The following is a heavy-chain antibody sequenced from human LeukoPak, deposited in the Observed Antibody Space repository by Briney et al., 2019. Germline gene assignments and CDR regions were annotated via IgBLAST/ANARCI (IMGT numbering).Heavy chain of an antibody. CDR1: GYTFIDYC. J-gene: IGHJ4*02. CDR2: INPNSGGT. CDR3: ASGPRSTIFGVDSYYFDY. V-gene: IGHV1-2*02. Sequence: ASVKVSCKTSGYTFIDYCMYWVRQAPGQGPEWMGWINPNSGGTKSPQKFQGRVTMSRDTSTSTAYLELSRLRSDDTAVYYCASGPRSTIFGVDSYYFDYWGQGTLVTVSS. D-gene: IGHD3-3*01.